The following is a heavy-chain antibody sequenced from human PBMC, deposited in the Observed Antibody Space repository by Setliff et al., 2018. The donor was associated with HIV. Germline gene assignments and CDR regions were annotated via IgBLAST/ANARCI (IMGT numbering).Heavy chain of an antibody. D-gene: IGHD3-10*01. CDR3: ATHYGSGSYYNY. J-gene: IGHJ4*02. CDR1: GASVTSSSYY. Sequence: SETRSLTCSVSGASVTSSSYYWGWIRQPPGKGLEWIGSIYYGGNTYSNPSLRSRLSISLDTSKNQFSLELYSVTAADTAVYYCATHYGSGSYYNYWGQGMLVTVSS. V-gene: IGHV4-39*01. CDR2: IYYGGNT.